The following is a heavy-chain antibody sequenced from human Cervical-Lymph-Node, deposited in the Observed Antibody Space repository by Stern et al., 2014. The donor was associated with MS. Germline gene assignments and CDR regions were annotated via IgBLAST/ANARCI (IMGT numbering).Heavy chain of an antibody. D-gene: IGHD4-11*01. V-gene: IGHV1-3*01. CDR1: GYNFIDHA. J-gene: IGHJ4*02. CDR2: INGGPGTT. CDR3: ARQPDYSDFLDF. Sequence: QVQLVQSGAEVKQPGASMTISCKTSGYNFIDHAIHWVRQAPGQRLELMGWINGGPGTTKYSQKFQGRVSFTRDKAASAAYMDLSSLSPDDTAVYYCARQPDYSDFLDFWGQGTLVTVSS.